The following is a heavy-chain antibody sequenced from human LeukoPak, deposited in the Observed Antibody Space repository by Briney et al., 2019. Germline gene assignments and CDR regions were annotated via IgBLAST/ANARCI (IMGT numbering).Heavy chain of an antibody. D-gene: IGHD2-15*01. CDR1: GYSISSGYY. CDR3: ARYCSGGSCPIDY. V-gene: IGHV4-38-2*01. Sequence: PSETLSLTCAVSGYSISSGYYWGWIRQPPGKALEWIGSIYHSGSTYYNPSLKSRVTISVDTSKNQFSLKLSSVTAADTAVYYCARYCSGGSCPIDYWGQGTLVTVSS. J-gene: IGHJ4*02. CDR2: IYHSGST.